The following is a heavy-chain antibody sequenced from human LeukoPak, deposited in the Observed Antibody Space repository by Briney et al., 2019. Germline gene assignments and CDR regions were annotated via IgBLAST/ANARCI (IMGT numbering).Heavy chain of an antibody. CDR3: VRESYYYGMDV. J-gene: IGHJ6*02. CDR2: IYNSGSI. V-gene: IGHV4-59*01. Sequence: SETLSLTCTVSGGSISGYYWSWIRQPPGKGLEWIGYIYNSGSINYNPSLKSRVTISEDTSKNQFSLKMSSVTAADTAVYYCVRESYYYGMDVWGQGTTVTVSS. CDR1: GGSISGYY.